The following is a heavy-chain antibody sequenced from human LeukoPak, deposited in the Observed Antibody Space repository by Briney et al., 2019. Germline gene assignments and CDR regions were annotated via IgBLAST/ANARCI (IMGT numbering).Heavy chain of an antibody. Sequence: PGGSPRLSCVASGFTFSGSWMTWVRQAPGRGLQWLGYISPDGNLKSYVDSVKGRFTISRDNARNSVYLQISSLRVEDTSVYYCARDPAYGALDYWGQGTLVAVSS. D-gene: IGHD4-17*01. J-gene: IGHJ4*02. CDR1: GFTFSGSW. CDR3: ARDPAYGALDY. CDR2: ISPDGNLK. V-gene: IGHV3-7*01.